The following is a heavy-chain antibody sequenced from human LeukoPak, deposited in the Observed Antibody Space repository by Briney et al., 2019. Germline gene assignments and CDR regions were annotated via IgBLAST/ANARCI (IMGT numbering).Heavy chain of an antibody. CDR2: IYTSGST. V-gene: IGHV4-61*02. J-gene: IGHJ5*02. CDR3: AREAYDVLTSDWFDP. Sequence: SETLSLTCTVSGGSISSGSYYWSWIRQPAGKGLEWIGRIYTSGSTNYNPSLKSRVTISVDTSKNQFSLKLSSVTAADTAMYYCAREAYDVLTSDWFDPWGQGTLVTVSS. CDR1: GGSISSGSYY. D-gene: IGHD3-9*01.